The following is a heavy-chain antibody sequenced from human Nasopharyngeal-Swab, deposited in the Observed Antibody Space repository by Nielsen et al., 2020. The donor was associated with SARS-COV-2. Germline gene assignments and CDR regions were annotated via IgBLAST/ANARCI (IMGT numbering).Heavy chain of an antibody. CDR2: IFSNDEK. J-gene: IGHJ4*02. V-gene: IGHV2-26*01. D-gene: IGHD3-16*02. CDR3: ARIDYDYVWGSYRYTGGYFDY. Sequence: RQAPGKALEWLAHIFSNDEKSYSTSLKSRLTISKDTSKSQVVLTMTNMDPADTATYYCARIDYDYVWGSYRYTGGYFDYWGQGTLVTVSS.